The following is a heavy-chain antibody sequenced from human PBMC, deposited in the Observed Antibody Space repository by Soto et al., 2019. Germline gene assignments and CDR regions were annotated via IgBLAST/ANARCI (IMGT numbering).Heavy chain of an antibody. Sequence: QITLKESGPALVKPTQTLTLTCTFSGFSLRTHGVGVGWFRQPPGKALEWLALIYWNDDQRYSPSLRGRLTITKDTSKNQVVLTMTNMGPVDTATYYCAHEVPSPRNWFAPWCQGTLVTVSS. CDR1: GFSLRTHGVG. CDR2: IYWNDDQ. V-gene: IGHV2-5*01. J-gene: IGHJ5*02. CDR3: AHEVPSPRNWFAP. D-gene: IGHD2-2*01.